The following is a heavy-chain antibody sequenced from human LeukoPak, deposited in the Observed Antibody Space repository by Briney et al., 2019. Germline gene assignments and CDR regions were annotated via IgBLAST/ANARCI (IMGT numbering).Heavy chain of an antibody. D-gene: IGHD6-19*01. CDR3: ARAQWLVRTLDY. J-gene: IGHJ4*02. CDR1: GGSFSGYY. Sequence: PSETLSLTCAVYGGSFSGYYWSWIRQPPGKGLEWIGEINHSGSTNYNPSLKSRVTISVDTSKNQFSLKLSPVTAADTAVYYCARAQWLVRTLDYWGQGTLVTVSS. V-gene: IGHV4-34*01. CDR2: INHSGST.